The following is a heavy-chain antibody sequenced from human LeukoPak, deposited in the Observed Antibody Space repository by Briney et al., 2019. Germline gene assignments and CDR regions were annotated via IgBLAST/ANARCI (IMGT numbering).Heavy chain of an antibody. J-gene: IGHJ4*02. CDR2: INPSGGST. CDR1: GYTFTSYA. CDR3: ARDRGYYSSTSCHPGDFDY. D-gene: IGHD2-2*01. V-gene: IGHV1-46*01. Sequence: ASVKVSCKASGYTFTSYAMHWVRQAPGQGLEWMGIINPSGGSTTYAQKFQGRVTMTRDTSTSTVYMELSSLRSEDTAVYYCARDRGYYSSTSCHPGDFDYWGQGTLVTVSS.